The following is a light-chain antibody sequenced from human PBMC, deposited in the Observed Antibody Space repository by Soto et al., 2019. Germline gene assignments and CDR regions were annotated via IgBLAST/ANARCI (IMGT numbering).Light chain of an antibody. J-gene: IGLJ1*01. CDR3: SSYTSSSTPCV. CDR1: SSDVGAYNY. V-gene: IGLV2-14*01. Sequence: QSALTQPASVSGSPGQSITISCTGTSSDVGAYNYVSWYQQHPGKAPKLMIYEVSNRPSGVSNRFSGSKSGNTASLTISGLQAEDEADYYCSSYTSSSTPCVFGTGTKVTAL. CDR2: EVS.